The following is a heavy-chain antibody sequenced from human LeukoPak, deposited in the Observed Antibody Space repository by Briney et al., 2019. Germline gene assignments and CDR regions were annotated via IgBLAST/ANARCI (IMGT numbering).Heavy chain of an antibody. D-gene: IGHD2-15*01. CDR3: ARVRSRYCSGGSCYLDY. CDR1: GYTFTSYY. J-gene: IGHJ4*02. V-gene: IGHV7-4-1*02. Sequence: GASVMVSCKASGYTFTSYYMHWVRQAPGQGLEWMGWINTNTGNPTYAQGFTGRFVFSLDTSVSTAYLQISSLKAEDTAVYYCARVRSRYCSGGSCYLDYWGQGTLVTVSS. CDR2: INTNTGNP.